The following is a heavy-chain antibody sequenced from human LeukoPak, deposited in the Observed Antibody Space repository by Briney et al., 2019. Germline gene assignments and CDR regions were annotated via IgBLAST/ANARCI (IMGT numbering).Heavy chain of an antibody. Sequence: ASVKVSCKASGYTFTGYYMHWVRQAPGQGLEWMGWIDPNSGGTNYAQKFQGRVTMTRDTSISTAYMELSRLRSDDTAVYYCARVGYYGSGGIDYWGQGTLATVSS. CDR1: GYTFTGYY. J-gene: IGHJ4*02. V-gene: IGHV1-2*02. CDR3: ARVGYYGSGGIDY. CDR2: IDPNSGGT. D-gene: IGHD3-10*01.